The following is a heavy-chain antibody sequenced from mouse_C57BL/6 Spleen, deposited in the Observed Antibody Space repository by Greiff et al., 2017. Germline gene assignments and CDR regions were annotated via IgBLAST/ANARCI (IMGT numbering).Heavy chain of an antibody. CDR1: GYTFTGYW. J-gene: IGHJ1*03. V-gene: IGHV1-9*01. D-gene: IGHD1-1*01. CDR2: ILPGSGST. CDR3: ASVPYYYGSSPWYFDV. Sequence: LVESGAELMKPGASVKLSCKATGYTFTGYWIEWVKQRPGHGLEWIGEILPGSGSTNYNEKFKGKATFTADTSSNTAYMQLSSLTTEDSAIYYCASVPYYYGSSPWYFDVWGTGTTVTVSS.